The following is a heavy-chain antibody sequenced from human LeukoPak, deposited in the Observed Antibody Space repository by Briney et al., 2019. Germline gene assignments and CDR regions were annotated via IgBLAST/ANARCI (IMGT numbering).Heavy chain of an antibody. D-gene: IGHD4-17*01. CDR3: ARIYGHNSQYFDF. CDR1: GYTFSDYF. CDR2: ISPGGVDT. J-gene: IGHJ4*02. V-gene: IGHV1-2*02. Sequence: ASAKVSCKPSGYTFSDYFMHWVRQAPGQGVERMGWISPGGVDTHYAQRFQGRVTMTRDTTISTACMELTSLSSNDTAVYYCARIYGHNSQYFDFWGQGTLVTVSS.